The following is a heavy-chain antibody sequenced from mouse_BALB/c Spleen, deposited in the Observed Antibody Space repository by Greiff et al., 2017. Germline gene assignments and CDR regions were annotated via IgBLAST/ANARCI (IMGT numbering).Heavy chain of an antibody. D-gene: IGHD2-1*01. J-gene: IGHJ4*01. CDR2: ISSGGST. CDR3: ARDGKRAMDY. V-gene: IGHV5-6-5*01. Sequence: EVHLVESGGGLVKPGGSLKLSCAASGFTFSSYAMSWVRQTPEKRLEWVASISSGGSTYYPDSVKGRFTISRDNARNILYLQMSSLRSEDTAMYYCARDGKRAMDYWGQGTSVTVSS. CDR1: GFTFSSYA.